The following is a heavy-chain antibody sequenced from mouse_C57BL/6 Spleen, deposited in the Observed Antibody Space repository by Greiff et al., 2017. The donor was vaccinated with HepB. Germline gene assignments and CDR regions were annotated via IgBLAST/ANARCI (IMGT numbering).Heavy chain of an antibody. D-gene: IGHD1-1*01. CDR2: ISDGGSYT. V-gene: IGHV5-4*01. Sequence: EVHLVESGGGLVKPGGSLKLSCAASGFTFSSYAMSWVRQTPEKRLEWVATISDGGSYTYYPDNVKGRFTISRDNAKNNLYLQMSHLKSEDTAMYYCAREDYYGSRGMDYWGQGTSVTVAS. J-gene: IGHJ4*01. CDR3: AREDYYGSRGMDY. CDR1: GFTFSSYA.